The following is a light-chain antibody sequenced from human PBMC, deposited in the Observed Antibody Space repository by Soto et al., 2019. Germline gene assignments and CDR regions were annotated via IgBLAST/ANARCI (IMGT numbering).Light chain of an antibody. CDR1: QSIKVY. V-gene: IGKV1-5*03. Sequence: DVQMTQSPSTLAASIGDRVTITCRASQSIKVYLAWYQQKPGTPPKLLIYRSSTLESGVPSRFSGSGSGTEFTLTISSLQPDVFATYYCHQYTIYPLTFGGGTRVEI. CDR2: RSS. J-gene: IGKJ4*01. CDR3: HQYTIYPLT.